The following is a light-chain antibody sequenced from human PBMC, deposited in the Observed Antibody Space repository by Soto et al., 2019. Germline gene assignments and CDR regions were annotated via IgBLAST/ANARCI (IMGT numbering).Light chain of an antibody. J-gene: IGLJ1*01. CDR1: SSDVGGHKY. CDR2: DVS. Sequence: QSVLTQPRSVSGSPGQSVTISCTGTSSDVGGHKYVSWYQQHPGKAPKLMIYDVSERPSGVPDRFSGSKSGNTASLTISGLQAEDEADYYCCSYAGSYTFVFGTGTKLTVL. CDR3: CSYAGSYTFV. V-gene: IGLV2-11*01.